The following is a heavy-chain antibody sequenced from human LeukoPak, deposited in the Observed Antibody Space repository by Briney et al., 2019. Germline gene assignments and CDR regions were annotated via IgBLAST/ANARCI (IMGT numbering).Heavy chain of an antibody. V-gene: IGHV3-74*01. CDR3: IPAAIETDFDY. CDR2: IDTDGSRT. J-gene: IGHJ4*02. D-gene: IGHD2-2*01. CDR1: GFTFNSYW. Sequence: PGGSLRLSCAASGFTFNSYWIHWVRQAPGKGLVWVSRIDTDGSRTNYADSVKGRFTISRDNSKNTLYLQMNSLRAEDTAVYYCIPAAIETDFDYWGQGTLVTVSS.